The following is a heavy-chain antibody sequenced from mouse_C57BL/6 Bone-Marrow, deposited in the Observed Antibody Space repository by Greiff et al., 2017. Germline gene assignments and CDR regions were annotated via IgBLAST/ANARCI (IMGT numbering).Heavy chain of an antibody. CDR2: ISSGGSYT. V-gene: IGHV5-6*01. CDR1: GFTFSSYG. CDR3: ARHDYYGSTWYFDV. J-gene: IGHJ1*03. D-gene: IGHD1-1*01. Sequence: EVQGVESGGDLVKPGGSLKLSCAASGFTFSSYGMSWVRQTPDKRLEWVATISSGGSYTYYPDSVQGRFTISRDNAKNTLYLQMSSLKSEDTAMYYCARHDYYGSTWYFDVWGTGTTVTVSS.